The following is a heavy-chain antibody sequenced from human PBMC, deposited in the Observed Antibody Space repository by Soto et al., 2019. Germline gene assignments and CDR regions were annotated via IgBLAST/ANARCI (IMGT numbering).Heavy chain of an antibody. D-gene: IGHD2-2*02. CDR2: ISSSSSYI. CDR3: ARAIGTYQLLYDDY. J-gene: IGHJ4*02. V-gene: IGHV3-21*01. CDR1: GFTFSSYS. Sequence: GGSLRLSCAASGFTFSSYSMNWVRQAPGKGLEWVSSISSSSSYIYYADSVKGRFTISRDNAKNSLYLQMNSLRAEDTAVYYCARAIGTYQLLYDDYWGQGTLVTVSS.